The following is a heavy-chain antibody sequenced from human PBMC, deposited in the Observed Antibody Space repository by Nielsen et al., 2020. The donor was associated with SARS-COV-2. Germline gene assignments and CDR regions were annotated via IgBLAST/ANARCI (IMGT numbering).Heavy chain of an antibody. Sequence: SETLSLTCAVYGGSFSGYYWSWIRQPPGKGLEWIGEINHSGSTNYNPSLKSRVTISVDTSKNQFSLKLSSVTAADTAVYYCARQHERRDGYDFRRYYYYYYGMDVWGQGTTVTVSS. J-gene: IGHJ6*02. CDR3: ARQHERRDGYDFRRYYYYYYGMDV. CDR1: GGSFSGYY. D-gene: IGHD5-12*01. CDR2: INHSGST. V-gene: IGHV4-34*01.